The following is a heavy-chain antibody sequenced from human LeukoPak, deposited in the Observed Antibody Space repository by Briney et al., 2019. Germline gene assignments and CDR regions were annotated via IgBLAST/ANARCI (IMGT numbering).Heavy chain of an antibody. CDR3: ARGDYGGNFDY. CDR1: GGSISRSNYS. D-gene: IGHD4-23*01. Sequence: SETLSLTCTVSGGSISRSNYSWSWIRQPPGKGLEWIGYIYHSGSTYYNPSLKSRVTISVDRSKNQFSLKLSSVTAAGTAVYYCARGDYGGNFDYWGQGTLVTVSS. CDR2: IYHSGST. J-gene: IGHJ4*02. V-gene: IGHV4-30-2*01.